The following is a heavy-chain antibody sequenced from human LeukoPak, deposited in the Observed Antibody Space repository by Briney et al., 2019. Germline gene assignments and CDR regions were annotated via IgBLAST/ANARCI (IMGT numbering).Heavy chain of an antibody. CDR2: IKQDGSEK. CDR1: GFIFSSYW. V-gene: IGHV3-7*01. CDR3: ARIVPAACFDY. Sequence: SGGSLRLSCAASGFIFSSYWMSWVRQTPGKGLEWVANIKQDGSEKCYVDSVKGRFTISRDNAKNSLYLQMNSLRAEDTAVYYCARIVPAACFDYWGQGTLVTVSS. J-gene: IGHJ4*02. D-gene: IGHD2-2*01.